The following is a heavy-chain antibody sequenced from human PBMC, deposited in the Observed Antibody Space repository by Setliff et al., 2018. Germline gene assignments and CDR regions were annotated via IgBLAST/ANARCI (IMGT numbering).Heavy chain of an antibody. CDR1: GYTFTDYY. D-gene: IGHD5-12*01. V-gene: IGHV1-2*02. Sequence: GASVKVSCKASGYTFTDYYMHWVRQAPGQGLEWMGWMNPNTGGTTYAQAFQARITMTRDTSISTAYMELSRLTSDDSAVYYCARAVSGYDYHYFDKWGQGTLVTVSS. CDR2: MNPNTGGT. J-gene: IGHJ4*02. CDR3: ARAVSGYDYHYFDK.